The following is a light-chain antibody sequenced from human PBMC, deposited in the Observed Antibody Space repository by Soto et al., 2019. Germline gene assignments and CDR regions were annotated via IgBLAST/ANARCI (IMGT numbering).Light chain of an antibody. CDR1: QTISTF. Sequence: DIHMTQSPSSLSASVGDRVTITCRSSQTISTFLHWFQQKSGKTPNLLIYDASSLQSGVPSKFSGSGSGTDFTLTISSLQPEDFGTYYCQQTYSTFVSFGGGTKVDIK. CDR3: QQTYSTFVS. CDR2: DAS. J-gene: IGKJ4*01. V-gene: IGKV1-39*01.